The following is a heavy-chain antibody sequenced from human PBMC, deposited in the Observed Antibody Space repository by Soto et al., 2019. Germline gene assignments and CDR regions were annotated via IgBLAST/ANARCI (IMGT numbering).Heavy chain of an antibody. J-gene: IGHJ5*02. V-gene: IGHV1-18*04. Sequence: ASVKVSCKASGYTFTSYGISWVRQAPGQALEWMGWISAYNGNTNYAQKLQGRVTMTTDTSTSTAYMELRSLRSDDTAVYYCARFGHQWLHPPLNWFDPWGQGTLVTVSS. CDR2: ISAYNGNT. CDR1: GYTFTSYG. CDR3: ARFGHQWLHPPLNWFDP. D-gene: IGHD6-19*01.